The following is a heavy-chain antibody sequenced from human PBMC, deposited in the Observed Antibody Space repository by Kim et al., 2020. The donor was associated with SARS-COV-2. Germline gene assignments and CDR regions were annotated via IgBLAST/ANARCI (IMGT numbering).Heavy chain of an antibody. J-gene: IGHJ6*02. CDR3: ARDNRLFGVVMDYYYGMDV. CDR1: GYTFTGYY. Sequence: ASVKVSCKASGYTFTGYYMHWVRQAPGQGLEWMGRINPNSGGTNYAQKFQGRVTMTRDTSISTAYMELSRLRSDDTAVYYCARDNRLFGVVMDYYYGMDVWGQGTTVTVSS. V-gene: IGHV1-2*06. D-gene: IGHD3-3*01. CDR2: INPNSGGT.